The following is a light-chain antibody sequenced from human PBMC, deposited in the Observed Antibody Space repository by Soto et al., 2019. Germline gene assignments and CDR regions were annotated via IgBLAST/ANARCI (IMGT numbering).Light chain of an antibody. V-gene: IGKV3-15*01. CDR2: GAS. CDR1: QSVSSN. CDR3: QQYGSSPRT. Sequence: EIMMTQSPATLSVSPGERATRSCRASQSVSSNLAWYQQKPGQAPSLLIYGASTRATGTPARFSGSGSGTEFTLTISRLEPEDSAVYYCQQYGSSPRTFGQGTKVDIK. J-gene: IGKJ1*01.